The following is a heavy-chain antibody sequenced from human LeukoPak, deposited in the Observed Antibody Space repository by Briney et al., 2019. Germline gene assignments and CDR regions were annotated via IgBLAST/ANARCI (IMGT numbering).Heavy chain of an antibody. J-gene: IGHJ4*02. CDR2: IYPGDSDT. Sequence: GESLKISCKGSGYSFTSYWIGWVRQMPGKGLEWMGIIYPGDSDTRYSPSFQSQVTISADKSISTAYLQWSSLKASDTAMYYCARRYFDWLLFSDYWGQGTLVTVSS. CDR3: ARRYFDWLLFSDY. CDR1: GYSFTSYW. V-gene: IGHV5-51*01. D-gene: IGHD3-9*01.